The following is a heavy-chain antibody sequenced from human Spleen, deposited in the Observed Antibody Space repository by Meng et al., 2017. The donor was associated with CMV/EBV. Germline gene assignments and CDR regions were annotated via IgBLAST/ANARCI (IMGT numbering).Heavy chain of an antibody. D-gene: IGHD5-24*01. Sequence: GGSLRLSCAVSGFIFSNSAMSWVRQAPGKGLEWVSGIGVGGGSTYYADSVKGRFTISRENSKNTLYLQMNNMRAEDTAVYYCANPPVGWLATFDYRGQGTLVTVSS. CDR2: IGVGGGST. CDR1: GFIFSNSA. J-gene: IGHJ4*02. CDR3: ANPPVGWLATFDY. V-gene: IGHV3-23*01.